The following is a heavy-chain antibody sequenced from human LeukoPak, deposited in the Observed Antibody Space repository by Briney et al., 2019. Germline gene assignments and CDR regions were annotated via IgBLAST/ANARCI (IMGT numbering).Heavy chain of an antibody. CDR2: IYSGGST. V-gene: IGHV3-66*04. D-gene: IGHD2-15*01. Sequence: GGSLRLSCAASGFTVSSNYMSWVRQAPGKGLEWVSVIYSGGSTYYADSVKGRFTISRDNSKNTLYLQMNSLRAEDTAVYYCARQPYCSGGSCYDYIDYWGQGTLVTVSS. CDR1: GFTVSSNY. CDR3: ARQPYCSGGSCYDYIDY. J-gene: IGHJ4*02.